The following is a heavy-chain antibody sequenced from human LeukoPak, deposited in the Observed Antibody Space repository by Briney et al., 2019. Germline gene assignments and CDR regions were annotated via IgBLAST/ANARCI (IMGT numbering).Heavy chain of an antibody. J-gene: IGHJ4*02. Sequence: SETLSLTCAVSGYSISRGYVWGWIRQPPGKGLEWIGSIYYSGSTYYNPSLKSRVTISVDTSKNQFSLKLSSVTAADTAVYYCARLPYCGSINCYSPYYFDYWGQGTLVTVSS. V-gene: IGHV4-38-2*01. CDR2: IYYSGST. CDR1: GYSISRGYV. D-gene: IGHD2-2*01. CDR3: ARLPYCGSINCYSPYYFDY.